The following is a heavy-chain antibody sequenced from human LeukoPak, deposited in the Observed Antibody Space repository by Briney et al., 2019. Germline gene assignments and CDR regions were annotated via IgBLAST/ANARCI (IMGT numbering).Heavy chain of an antibody. V-gene: IGHV1-69*13. D-gene: IGHD1-26*01. J-gene: IGHJ6*03. CDR3: ARVTSGSYYDYYYYYMDV. CDR2: IIPIFGTA. CDR1: GGTFSSYA. Sequence: SVKVSCKASGGTFSSYAISWVRQAPGQGLEWMGGIIPIFGTANYAQKFQGRVTITADESTSTAYMELSSLRSEDTAVYYCARVTSGSYYDYYYYYMDVWGKGTTVTISS.